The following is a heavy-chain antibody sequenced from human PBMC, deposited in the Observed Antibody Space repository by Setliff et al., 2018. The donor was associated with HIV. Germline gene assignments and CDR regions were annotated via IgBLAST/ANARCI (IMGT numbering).Heavy chain of an antibody. CDR3: ARLNVEMFVVMAATPGWFGP. D-gene: IGHD2-15*01. CDR1: GDSISSDAYY. V-gene: IGHV4-31*03. Sequence: PSESLSLTRTVSGDSISSDAYYWSWIRQHPEKGLEWVGYISYSGGSYYNPSLKSRISISMDTSKNQFSLKLKSVTAADTAVYYCARLNVEMFVVMAATPGWFGPWGQGILVTVSS. CDR2: ISYSGGS. J-gene: IGHJ5*02.